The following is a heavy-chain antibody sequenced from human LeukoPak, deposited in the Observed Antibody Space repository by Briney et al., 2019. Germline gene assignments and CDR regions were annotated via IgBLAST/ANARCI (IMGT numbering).Heavy chain of an antibody. D-gene: IGHD3-22*01. J-gene: IGHJ4*02. CDR2: IWYDGSNK. CDR3: ARVLNYYDSSGYYFSY. Sequence: GGSLRLSCAASEFTFSSYAMSWVRQAPGKGLEWVAVIWYDGSNKYYADSVKGRFTISRDNSKNTLYLQMNSLRAEDTAVYYCARVLNYYDSSGYYFSYWGQGTLVTVSS. V-gene: IGHV3-30*04. CDR1: EFTFSSYA.